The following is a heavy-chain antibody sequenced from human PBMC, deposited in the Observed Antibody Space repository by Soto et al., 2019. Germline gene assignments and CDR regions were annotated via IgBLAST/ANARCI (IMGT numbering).Heavy chain of an antibody. CDR1: GFTFSSYG. D-gene: IGHD3-9*01. CDR3: ANGNYYDILTGYLIAYYYGMDV. V-gene: IGHV3-30*18. Sequence: GGSLRLSCAAPGFTFSSYGMHWVRQAPGKGLEWVAVISYDGSNKYYADSVKGRFTISRDNSKNTLYLQMNSLRAEDTAVYYCANGNYYDILTGYLIAYYYGMDVWGQGTTVTVSS. J-gene: IGHJ6*02. CDR2: ISYDGSNK.